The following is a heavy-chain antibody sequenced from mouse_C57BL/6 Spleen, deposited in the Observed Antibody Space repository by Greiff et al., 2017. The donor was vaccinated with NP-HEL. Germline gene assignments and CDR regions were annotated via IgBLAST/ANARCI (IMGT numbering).Heavy chain of an antibody. CDR3: ARGAYSYYFDY. CDR1: GYAFTNSL. D-gene: IGHD1-1*01. V-gene: IGHV1-54*01. Sequence: VQRVESGAELVRPGTSVKVSCKASGYAFTNSLIEWVKQRPGQGLEWIGGINPGSGGTNYNEKFKGKATLTADKSSSTAYMQLSSLTSEDSAVYFCARGAYSYYFDYWGQGTTLTVSS. CDR2: INPGSGGT. J-gene: IGHJ2*01.